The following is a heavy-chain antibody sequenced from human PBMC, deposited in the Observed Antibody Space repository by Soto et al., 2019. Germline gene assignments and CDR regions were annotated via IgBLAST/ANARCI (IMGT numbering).Heavy chain of an antibody. CDR2: ISGGGDTT. CDR1: GFTFNNFA. CDR3: ARDSEPFIQLWPRGAFDI. J-gene: IGHJ3*02. V-gene: IGHV3-23*01. Sequence: GGSLRLSCAASGFTFNNFALSWVRQAPGKGLEWVSAISGGGDTTYYADSVKGRFTISRDNSKNMLYLQMNSLRAEDTAVYYCARDSEPFIQLWPRGAFDIWGQGTMVTVSS. D-gene: IGHD5-18*01.